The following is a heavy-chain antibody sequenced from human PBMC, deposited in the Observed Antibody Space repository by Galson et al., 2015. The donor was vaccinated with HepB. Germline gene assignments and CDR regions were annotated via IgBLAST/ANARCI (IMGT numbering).Heavy chain of an antibody. Sequence: TLSLTCAVSGGSISSGGYSWSWIRQPPGKGLEWIGYIYYSGSTYYNPSLKSRVTISVDTSKNQFSLKLSSVTAADTAVYYCARAVYGDYGGGAFDIWGQGTMVTVSS. CDR1: GGSISSGGYS. CDR3: ARAVYGDYGGGAFDI. D-gene: IGHD4-17*01. CDR2: IYYSGST. V-gene: IGHV4-30-4*07. J-gene: IGHJ3*02.